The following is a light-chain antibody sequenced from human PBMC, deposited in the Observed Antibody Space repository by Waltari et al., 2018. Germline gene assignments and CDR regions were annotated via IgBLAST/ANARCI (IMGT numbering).Light chain of an antibody. CDR3: CSFASRSGV. CDR2: EVT. V-gene: IGLV2-23*02. CDR1: SSDVGSYNF. Sequence: QSALTQPASVSGAPGQSITISCTGTSSDVGSYNFVSWYQQQPGKAPKLIISEVTKRPSGVSNRCSSSKSGNTASLTISGLQADDEADYYCCSFASRSGVFGGGTKVTVL. J-gene: IGLJ2*01.